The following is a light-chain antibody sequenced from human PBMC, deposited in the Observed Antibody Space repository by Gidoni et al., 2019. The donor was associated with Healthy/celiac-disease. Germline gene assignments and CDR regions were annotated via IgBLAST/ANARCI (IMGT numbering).Light chain of an antibody. Sequence: ATINCKSSQSVLYSSNNKNYLAWYQQKPGQPPKLLIYWASTRESGVPDRFSGRGSGTDFTLTISSLQAEDVAVYYCQQYYSTPGTFGQGTKVEIK. CDR2: WAS. CDR3: QQYYSTPGT. J-gene: IGKJ1*01. CDR1: QSVLYSSNNKNY. V-gene: IGKV4-1*01.